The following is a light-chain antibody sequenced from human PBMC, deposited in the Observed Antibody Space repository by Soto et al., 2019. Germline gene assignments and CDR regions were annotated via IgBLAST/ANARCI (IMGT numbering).Light chain of an antibody. J-gene: IGLJ2*01. CDR3: GTWDTSLSGVV. Sequence: QSVLTQPPSVSAAPGQKVAISCSGSSSNIGNNYVSWYQQLPGTAPKLLIYENNKRPSGMPDRFSGSKSGTSATLGITGLQTGDEADYYCGTWDTSLSGVVFGGGTKLTVL. CDR2: ENN. CDR1: SSNIGNNY. V-gene: IGLV1-51*02.